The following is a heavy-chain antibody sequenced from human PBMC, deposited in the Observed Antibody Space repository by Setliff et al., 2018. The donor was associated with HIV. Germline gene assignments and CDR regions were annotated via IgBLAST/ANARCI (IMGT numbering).Heavy chain of an antibody. CDR2: VNPHDGGT. Sequence: GASVKVSCKASGYTLTDYYVQWVRQAPGQGREWMGWVNPHDGGTYYAQILEGRVTMTRNTSISTAYMELRSLRSDETALYYCARKYYDIWTGYYAADYWGQGTLVTVSS. D-gene: IGHD3-9*01. J-gene: IGHJ4*02. V-gene: IGHV1-2*02. CDR3: ARKYYDIWTGYYAADY. CDR1: GYTLTDYY.